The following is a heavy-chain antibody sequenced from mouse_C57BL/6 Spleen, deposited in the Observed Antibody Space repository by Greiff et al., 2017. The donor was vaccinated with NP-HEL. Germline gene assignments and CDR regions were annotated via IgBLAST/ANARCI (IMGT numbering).Heavy chain of an antibody. CDR2: IHPNSGST. V-gene: IGHV1-64*01. D-gene: IGHD1-1*01. Sequence: QVQLQQPGAELVKPGASVKLSCKASGYTFTSYWMHWVKQRPGQGLEWIGMIHPNSGSTNYNEKFKSKATLTVDKSSSTAYMQLSSLTSEDSAVYYCANGYGSSYRGYAMDYWGQGTSVTVSS. J-gene: IGHJ4*01. CDR1: GYTFTSYW. CDR3: ANGYGSSYRGYAMDY.